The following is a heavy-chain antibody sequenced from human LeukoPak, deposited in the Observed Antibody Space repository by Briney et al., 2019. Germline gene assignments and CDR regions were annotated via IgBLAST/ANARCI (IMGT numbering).Heavy chain of an antibody. D-gene: IGHD3-3*01. CDR1: GGSISSSNYY. CDR2: IYYSGTT. Sequence: SETLSLTCTVSGGSISSSNYYWGWIRQPPGTGLEWIGSIYYSGTTYYSSSLKSRVTISVDTSKNQFSLKLSSVTAADTAVYYCARGFFSHYDFWSGYSRPHAFDIWGQGTMVTVSS. J-gene: IGHJ3*02. CDR3: ARGFFSHYDFWSGYSRPHAFDI. V-gene: IGHV4-39*07.